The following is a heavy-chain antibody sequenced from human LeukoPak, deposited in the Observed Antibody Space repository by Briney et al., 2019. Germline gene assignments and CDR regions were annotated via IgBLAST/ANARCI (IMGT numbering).Heavy chain of an antibody. CDR2: ISSSSSYI. CDR3: ARAFIVGATMWLGY. CDR1: GFTFSSYS. V-gene: IGHV3-21*01. J-gene: IGHJ4*02. D-gene: IGHD1-26*01. Sequence: PGGSLRLSCAASGFTFSSYSMNWVRQAPGKGLEWVSSISSSSSYIYYADSVKGRFTISRDNAKNSLYLQMNSLRAEDTAVYYCARAFIVGATMWLGYWGQGTLVTVSS.